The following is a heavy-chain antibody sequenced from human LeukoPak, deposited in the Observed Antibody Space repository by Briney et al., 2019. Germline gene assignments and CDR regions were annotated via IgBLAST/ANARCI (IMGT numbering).Heavy chain of an antibody. CDR3: ARHIGGGIEDMDV. Sequence: PSETLSLTCTVSGGSIGTYYWSWVRQSPGTGLEWIGYIYVTGTRYNPYLQSRVTISVDRSRIQFFLKMTSVTAADTAVYYCARHIGGGIEDMDVWGRGTKVTVSS. CDR1: GGSIGTYY. V-gene: IGHV4-59*08. J-gene: IGHJ6*03. D-gene: IGHD3-16*02. CDR2: IYVTGT.